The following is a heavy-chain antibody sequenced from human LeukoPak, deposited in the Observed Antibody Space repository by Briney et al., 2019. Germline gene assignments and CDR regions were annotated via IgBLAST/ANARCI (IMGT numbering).Heavy chain of an antibody. V-gene: IGHV4-34*01. J-gene: IGHJ4*02. CDR2: INHSGST. CDR3: ARYPKY. Sequence: PSETLSLTCAVYGGSFSGYYWSWIRQPPGKGLEWIGEINHSGSTNYNPSLKSRVTISVDTSKNQFSLKLSSVTAAGTAVYYCARYPKYWGQGTLVTVSS. CDR1: GGSFSGYY.